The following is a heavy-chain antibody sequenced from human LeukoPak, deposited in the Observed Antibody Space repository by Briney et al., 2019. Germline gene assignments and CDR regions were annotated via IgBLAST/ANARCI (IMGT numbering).Heavy chain of an antibody. D-gene: IGHD3-9*01. V-gene: IGHV3-23*01. CDR2: ISGSGGSS. CDR3: AKCILTGYYKGYMDV. CDR1: GFTFSSHG. Sequence: GGSLRLSCAASGFTFSSHGMSWVRQAPGKGLEWVSAISGSGGSSFYANSVKGRFTISRDNSKNTLYLQMNSLRAEDTAVYYCAKCILTGYYKGYMDVWGKGTTVTISS. J-gene: IGHJ6*03.